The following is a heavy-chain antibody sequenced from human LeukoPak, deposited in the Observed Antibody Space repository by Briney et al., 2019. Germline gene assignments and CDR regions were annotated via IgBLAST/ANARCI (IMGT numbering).Heavy chain of an antibody. CDR3: ARDRVATIKFYYYGMDV. D-gene: IGHD5-12*01. CDR1: GGSISSSNW. V-gene: IGHV4-4*02. J-gene: IGHJ6*02. CDR2: IYYSGST. Sequence: PSETLSLTCAVSGGSISSSNWWSWVRQPPGKGLEWIGSIYYSGSTYYNPSLKSRVTISVDTSKNQFSLKLSSVTAADTAVYYCARDRVATIKFYYYGMDVWGQGTTVTVSS.